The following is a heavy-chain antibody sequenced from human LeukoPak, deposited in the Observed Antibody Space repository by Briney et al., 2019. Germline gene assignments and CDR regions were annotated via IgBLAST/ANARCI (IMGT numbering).Heavy chain of an antibody. CDR3: ARGTDIVVHDAFDI. J-gene: IGHJ3*02. Sequence: SETLSLTCTVSGGSISSGGYYWSWMRQHPGKGLEWIGYIYYSGSTYYNPSLKSRVTISVDTSKNQFSLKLSSVTAADTAVYYCARGTDIVVHDAFDIWGQGTMVTVSS. V-gene: IGHV4-31*03. CDR2: IYYSGST. D-gene: IGHD5-12*01. CDR1: GGSISSGGYY.